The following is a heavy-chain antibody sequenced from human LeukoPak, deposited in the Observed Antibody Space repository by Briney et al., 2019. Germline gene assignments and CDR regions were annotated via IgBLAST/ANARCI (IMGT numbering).Heavy chain of an antibody. J-gene: IGHJ5*02. Sequence: GGSLRLSCAASGFTFSDHYMDWVRQAQVKGLEWVGRIRNKANSYTTEYAASVKGRFTISRDDSKNSLYLQMNSLKTEDTAVYYCARVRGVTNNWFAPWGQGTLVTVSS. CDR2: IRNKANSYTT. CDR3: ARVRGVTNNWFAP. D-gene: IGHD3-10*01. V-gene: IGHV3-72*01. CDR1: GFTFSDHY.